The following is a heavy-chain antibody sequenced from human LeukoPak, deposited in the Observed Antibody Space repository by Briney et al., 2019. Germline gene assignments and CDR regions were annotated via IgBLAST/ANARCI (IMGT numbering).Heavy chain of an antibody. CDR1: GYTFTTYA. V-gene: IGHV7-4-1*02. J-gene: IGHJ4*02. D-gene: IGHD2-15*01. CDR3: ARVVLLGGWYCSGGSCPFDY. Sequence: ASVKVSCKASGYTFTTYAMNWVRQAPGQGLEWMGWINTNTGNPTYAQGFTGRFVFSLDTSVSTAYLQISSLKAEDTAVYYCARVVLLGGWYCSGGSCPFDYWGQGTLATVSS. CDR2: INTNTGNP.